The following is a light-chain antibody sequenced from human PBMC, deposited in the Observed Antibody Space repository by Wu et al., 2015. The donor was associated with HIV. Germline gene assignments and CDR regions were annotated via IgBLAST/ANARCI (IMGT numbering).Light chain of an antibody. CDR2: SAS. J-gene: IGKJ5*01. CDR1: QSVTNNY. Sequence: ENVLTQSPGTLSLSPGERATLSRRASQSVTNNYFAWFQQKPGQAPRLLIYSASSRATGIPDRFSGSGSGTDFTLTITRLEPEDFAVYYCQQYESSITFGQGTRLDIK. V-gene: IGKV3-20*01. CDR3: QQYESSIT.